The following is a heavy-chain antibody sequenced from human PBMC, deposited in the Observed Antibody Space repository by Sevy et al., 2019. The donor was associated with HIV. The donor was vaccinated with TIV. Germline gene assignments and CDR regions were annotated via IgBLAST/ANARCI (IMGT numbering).Heavy chain of an antibody. V-gene: IGHV3-33*05. D-gene: IGHD1-26*01. CDR2: ISYDGSNK. J-gene: IGHJ4*02. CDR1: RFTFSNYG. CDR3: AKDAGTYYLTYYFDF. Sequence: GGSLRLSCAVSRFTFSNYGMHWVRQAPGKGLEWVALISYDGSNKHYADSVKGRFTISRDNVKNTLFLDMISLRAEDTAIYYCAKDAGTYYLTYYFDFWGQGTLVTVSS.